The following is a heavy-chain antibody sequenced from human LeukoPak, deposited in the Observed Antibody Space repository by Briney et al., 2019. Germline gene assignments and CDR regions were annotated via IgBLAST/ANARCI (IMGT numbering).Heavy chain of an antibody. Sequence: SQTLSLTCTVSGGSISSGGYYWSWIRQPPGKGLEWIGEINHSGSTNYNPSLKSRVTISVDTSKNQFSLKLSSVTAADTAVYYCARGIAVAGSMGGYYYYYGMDVWGQGTAVTVSS. J-gene: IGHJ6*02. V-gene: IGHV4-30-2*01. D-gene: IGHD6-19*01. CDR2: INHSGST. CDR3: ARGIAVAGSMGGYYYYYGMDV. CDR1: GGSISSGGYY.